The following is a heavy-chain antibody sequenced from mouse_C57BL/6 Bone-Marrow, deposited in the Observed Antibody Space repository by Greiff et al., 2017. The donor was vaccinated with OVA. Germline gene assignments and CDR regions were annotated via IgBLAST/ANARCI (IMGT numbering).Heavy chain of an antibody. V-gene: IGHV6-3*01. CDR3: TAWDGDFDY. D-gene: IGHD4-1*01. CDR2: IRLKSDNYAT. CDR1: GFTFSNYW. Sequence: EVQVVESGGGLVQPGGSMKLSCVASGFTFSNYWMNWVRQSPEKGLEWVAQIRLKSDNYATNYAESVKGRFTISRNESKSSNYLQMNNVRAEDTGIYYCTAWDGDFDYWGQGTTLTVSS. J-gene: IGHJ2*01.